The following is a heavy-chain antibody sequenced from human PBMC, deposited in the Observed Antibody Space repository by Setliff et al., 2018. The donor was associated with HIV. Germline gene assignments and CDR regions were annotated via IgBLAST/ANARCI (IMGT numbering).Heavy chain of an antibody. CDR3: TRGRRDYFDSSGYYSDAFDI. Sequence: PGGSLRLSCVASGFTFSKYWMTWVRQAPGKGLEWVGFIRSKGHGGTTEYASSVKGRFSIPRYDSKSIDHLQMNSLKTEDTAVYYCTRGRRDYFDSSGYYSDAFDIWGQGTMVTVSS. V-gene: IGHV3-49*04. CDR1: GFTFSKYW. D-gene: IGHD3-22*01. CDR2: IRSKGHGGTT. J-gene: IGHJ3*02.